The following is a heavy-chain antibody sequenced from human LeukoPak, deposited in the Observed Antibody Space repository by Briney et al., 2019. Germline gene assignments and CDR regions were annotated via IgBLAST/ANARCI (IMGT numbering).Heavy chain of an antibody. J-gene: IGHJ4*02. Sequence: SETLSLTCTVSGGSISSYYWSWIRQPPGKGLEWIGYIYYSGSTNYNPSLKSRVTISVDTSKNQFSLKLSSVTAADTAVYYCARGVEMATIISEYYFDYWGQGTLVTVSS. D-gene: IGHD5-24*01. CDR3: ARGVEMATIISEYYFDY. CDR1: GGSISSYY. V-gene: IGHV4-59*01. CDR2: IYYSGST.